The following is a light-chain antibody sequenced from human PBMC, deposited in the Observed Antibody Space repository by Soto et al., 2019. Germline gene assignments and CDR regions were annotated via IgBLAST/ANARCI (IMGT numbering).Light chain of an antibody. CDR1: QSVSSY. V-gene: IGKV3-11*01. J-gene: IGKJ4*01. CDR2: DAS. Sequence: EIVLTQSPATLSLSPGERATLSCRASQSVSSYLGWYQQKPGQAPRLLIYDASNRATGVPARFSGSGYGTDFTLTISSLEPEDFAVYYCQQRSTWVSFGGGTKVEI. CDR3: QQRSTWVS.